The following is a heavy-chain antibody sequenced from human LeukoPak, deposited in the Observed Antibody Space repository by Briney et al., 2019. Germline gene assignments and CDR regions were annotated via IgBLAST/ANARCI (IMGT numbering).Heavy chain of an antibody. J-gene: IGHJ4*02. CDR3: ARNQYSSSSGSFDY. D-gene: IGHD6-6*01. Sequence: PSETLSLTCTVSGYSISSGYYWGWIRQPPGKRLEWIGSIYHSGSTYYNPSLKSRVTISVDTSKNQFSLKLSSVTAADTAVYYCARNQYSSSSGSFDYWGQGTLVTVSS. V-gene: IGHV4-38-2*02. CDR2: IYHSGST. CDR1: GYSISSGYY.